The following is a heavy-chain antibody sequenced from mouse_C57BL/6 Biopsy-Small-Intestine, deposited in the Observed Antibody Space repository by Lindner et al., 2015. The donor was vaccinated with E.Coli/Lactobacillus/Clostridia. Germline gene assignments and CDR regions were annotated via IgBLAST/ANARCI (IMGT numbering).Heavy chain of an antibody. V-gene: IGHV1-54*01. Sequence: VQLQESGAELVRPGTSVKVSCKASGYAFTNFLIGWVKQRPGQGPEWIGVINPGSGGTNYNEKFKGKATLTADKSSSTVYMQLSSLTSEDSAVYYCARHGNYFDYWGQGTTLTVSS. J-gene: IGHJ2*01. D-gene: IGHD2-1*01. CDR2: INPGSGGT. CDR1: GYAFTNFL. CDR3: ARHGNYFDY.